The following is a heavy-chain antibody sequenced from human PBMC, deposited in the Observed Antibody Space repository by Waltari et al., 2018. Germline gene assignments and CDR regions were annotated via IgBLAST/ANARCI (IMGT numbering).Heavy chain of an antibody. CDR1: GYTFTSYA. CDR3: ARDRRGDDSSGYYLFNWFDP. Sequence: QVQLVQSGAEVKKPGASVKVPCKASGYTFTSYAMHWVRQAPGPRLEWLGWINAGNGNTKYSQKFQGRVTITRDTSASTAYMELSSLRSEDTAVYYCARDRRGDDSSGYYLFNWFDPWGQGTLVTVSS. D-gene: IGHD3-22*01. J-gene: IGHJ5*02. V-gene: IGHV1-3*01. CDR2: INAGNGNT.